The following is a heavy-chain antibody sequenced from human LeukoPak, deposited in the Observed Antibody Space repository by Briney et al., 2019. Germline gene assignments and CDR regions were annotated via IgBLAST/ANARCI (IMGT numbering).Heavy chain of an antibody. CDR1: GGTFSSYA. V-gene: IGHV1-69*13. CDR3: ARTLELKDRWFDP. J-gene: IGHJ5*02. D-gene: IGHD1-7*01. CDR2: IIPIFGTA. Sequence: SVKVPCKASGGTFSSYAISWVRQAPGQGLEWMGGIIPIFGTANYAQKFQGRVTITADESTSTAYMELSSLRSEDTAVYYCARTLELKDRWFDPWGQGTLVTVSS.